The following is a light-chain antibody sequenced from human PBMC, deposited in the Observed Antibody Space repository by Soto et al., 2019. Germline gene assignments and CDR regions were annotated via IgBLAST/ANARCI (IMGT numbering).Light chain of an antibody. V-gene: IGLV2-11*01. Sequence: QSALTEPRSVSGSPGQSVTISCTGTSSDVGGYNYVSWYQQHPGKVPKLMIYDVSKRPSGVPDRFSGSKSGNTASLTISGLQAEDEADYYCAAWDDILNGYVFGGGTKLTVL. CDR2: DVS. CDR1: SSDVGGYNY. J-gene: IGLJ1*01. CDR3: AAWDDILNGYV.